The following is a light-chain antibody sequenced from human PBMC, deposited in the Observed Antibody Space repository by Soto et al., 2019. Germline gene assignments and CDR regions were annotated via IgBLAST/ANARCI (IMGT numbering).Light chain of an antibody. CDR2: DAS. J-gene: IGKJ3*01. CDR1: QSVSSY. Sequence: EIVLTQSPATLSLSPGERATLSCRASQSVSSYLAWYQQKPGQAPRLLIYDASNRATGIPSRFSGSGSGTDFPLTISSLEPEDFAVSYCQPRSNWPSFGPGPKVDIK. V-gene: IGKV3-11*01. CDR3: QPRSNWPS.